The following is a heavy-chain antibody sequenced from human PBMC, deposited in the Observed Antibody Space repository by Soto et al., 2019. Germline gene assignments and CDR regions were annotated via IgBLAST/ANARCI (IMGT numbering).Heavy chain of an antibody. D-gene: IGHD6-13*01. Sequence: EVQLVESGGGLIQPGGSLRLSCAASGFTVSSNYMSWVRQAPGKGLEWVSVIYSGGSTYYADSVKVRFTISRDNSKNTLYLQMNSLRAEDTAVYYCAAFRQQPVPGYYYYGMDVWGQWTTVTVSS. CDR1: GFTVSSNY. CDR2: IYSGGST. V-gene: IGHV3-53*01. J-gene: IGHJ6*02. CDR3: AAFRQQPVPGYYYYGMDV.